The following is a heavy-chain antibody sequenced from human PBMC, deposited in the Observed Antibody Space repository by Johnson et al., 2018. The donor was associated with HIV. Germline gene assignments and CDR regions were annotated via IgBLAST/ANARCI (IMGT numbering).Heavy chain of an antibody. CDR1: GFTFSSYG. J-gene: IGHJ3*02. D-gene: IGHD6-13*01. CDR2: IWYDGSNK. Sequence: QVQLVESGGGVVQPGRSLRLSCAASGFTFSSYGMHWVRQAPGKGLEWVAVIWYDGSNKYYADSVKGRFTISRDNSKITLYLQMNSLRAEDTAVYYCAKDRDSSSWYGYDAFDIWGQGTMVTVSS. CDR3: AKDRDSSSWYGYDAFDI. V-gene: IGHV3-33*06.